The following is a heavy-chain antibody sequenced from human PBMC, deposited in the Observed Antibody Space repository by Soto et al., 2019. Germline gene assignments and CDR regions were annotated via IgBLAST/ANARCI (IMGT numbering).Heavy chain of an antibody. V-gene: IGHV1-69*08. CDR1: GDTFSTHT. Sequence: QVQLVQSGATVKRPGSSVRVSCQASGDTFSTHTITWVRQAPGQGLEWVGRIIPALGITTYAQRFQGRVIISSVRYTSTADMVLSSLTSYDTALYYCARDQYCSVSSCFGYPDVWGGGTAVIVSS. CDR2: IIPALGIT. D-gene: IGHD2-15*01. CDR3: ARDQYCSVSSCFGYPDV. J-gene: IGHJ6*04.